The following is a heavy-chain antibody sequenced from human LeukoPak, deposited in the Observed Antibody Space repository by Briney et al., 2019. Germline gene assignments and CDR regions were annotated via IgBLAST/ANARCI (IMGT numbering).Heavy chain of an antibody. D-gene: IGHD5-18*01. CDR2: ISGGGETS. Sequence: TGGSLRLSCAASGFTFSNYAMNWVRQAPGRGLEWVSVISGGGETSYYADSVKGRFTISRDNSKNTIYLQMNSLGAEDTAVYYCVKGLRSYGYSLFDYWGQGSLVTVSS. CDR3: VKGLRSYGYSLFDY. V-gene: IGHV3-23*01. CDR1: GFTFSNYA. J-gene: IGHJ4*02.